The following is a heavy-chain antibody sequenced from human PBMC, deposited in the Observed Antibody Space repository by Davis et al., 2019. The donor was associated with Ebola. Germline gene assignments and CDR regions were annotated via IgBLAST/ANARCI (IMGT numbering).Heavy chain of an antibody. J-gene: IGHJ3*02. CDR3: AKDTSNIWFDI. CDR1: GFTVSSNY. V-gene: IGHV3-53*01. Sequence: GESLKISCAASGFTVSSNYMSWVRQAPGKGLEWVSLIYSGGSTYYSDSAKGRFTISRDNTKNTLYLQMNGLRVEDTAIYYCAKDTSNIWFDIWGQGTNVTVSS. CDR2: IYSGGST. D-gene: IGHD1-26*01.